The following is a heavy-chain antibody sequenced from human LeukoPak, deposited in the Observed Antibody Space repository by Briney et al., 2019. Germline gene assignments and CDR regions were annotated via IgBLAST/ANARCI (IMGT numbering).Heavy chain of an antibody. CDR3: ARLRMGYCFDY. J-gene: IGHJ4*02. D-gene: IGHD2-21*01. V-gene: IGHV3-74*01. CDR2: INSDGSST. CDR1: GFTFSSYW. Sequence: GGSLRLSCAGSGFTFSSYWMYWVRQAPGKGLVWVSRINSDGSSTSHADSVKGRFTISRDNAKNTLYLQMNSLRAEDTAVYYCARLRMGYCFDYWGQGTLVTVSS.